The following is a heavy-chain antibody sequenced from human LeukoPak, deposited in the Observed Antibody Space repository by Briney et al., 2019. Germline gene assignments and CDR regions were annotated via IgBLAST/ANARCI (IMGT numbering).Heavy chain of an antibody. J-gene: IGHJ3*02. D-gene: IGHD1-26*01. CDR1: GGSFSGYY. V-gene: IGHV4-34*01. CDR3: ARGRGATFIRDAFDI. CDR2: INHSGST. Sequence: SETLSLTCAVYGGSFSGYYWGWIRQPPGKGLEWIGEINHSGSTNYNPSLKSRVTISVDTSKNQFSLKLSSVTAADAAVYYCARGRGATFIRDAFDIWGQGTMVTVSS.